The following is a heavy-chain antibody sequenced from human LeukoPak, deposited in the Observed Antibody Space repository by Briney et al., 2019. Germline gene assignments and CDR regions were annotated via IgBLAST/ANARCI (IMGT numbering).Heavy chain of an antibody. D-gene: IGHD1-1*01. J-gene: IGHJ4*02. CDR1: GFTFSSYW. Sequence: GGSLRLXCAASGFTFSSYWMSWVRQAPGKGLEWVSAISGSGGSTYYADSVKGRFTISRDNSKNTLYLQMNSLRAEDTAVYYCAKTERYRPFDYWGQGTLVTVSS. CDR2: ISGSGGST. CDR3: AKTERYRPFDY. V-gene: IGHV3-23*01.